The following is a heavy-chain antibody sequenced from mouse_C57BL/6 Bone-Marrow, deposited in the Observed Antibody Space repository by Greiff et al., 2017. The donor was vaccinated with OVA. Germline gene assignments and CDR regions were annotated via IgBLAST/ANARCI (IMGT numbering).Heavy chain of an antibody. CDR1: GFTFSSYA. Sequence: EVHLVESGGGLVKPGGSLKLSCAASGFTFSSYAMSWVRQTPEKRLEWVATISDGGSYTYYPDNVKGRFTISRDNAKNNLYLQMSHLKSEDTAMYYCASPPLTTVVPYYAMDYWGQGTSVTVSS. V-gene: IGHV5-4*01. CDR3: ASPPLTTVVPYYAMDY. J-gene: IGHJ4*01. CDR2: ISDGGSYT. D-gene: IGHD1-1*01.